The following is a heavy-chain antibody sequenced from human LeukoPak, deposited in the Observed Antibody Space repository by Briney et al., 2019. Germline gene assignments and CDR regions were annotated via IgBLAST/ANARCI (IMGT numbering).Heavy chain of an antibody. CDR2: ISGSGGAT. V-gene: IGHV3-23*01. CDR3: ARETDSAFDI. CDR1: GFTFNTYG. J-gene: IGHJ3*02. Sequence: GGSLRLSCAASGFTFNTYGMSWVRQAPGKGLEWVSGISGSGGATYYADSVKGRFTISRDNVKNSLDLQMNSLRAEDTGVYYCARETDSAFDIWGQGTMVTVA.